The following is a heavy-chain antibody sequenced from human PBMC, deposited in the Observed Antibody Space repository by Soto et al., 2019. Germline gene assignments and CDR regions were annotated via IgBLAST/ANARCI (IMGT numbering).Heavy chain of an antibody. J-gene: IGHJ4*02. Sequence: SETLSLTCAVYGGSFSGYYWSWIRQPPGKGLEWIGEINHSGSTNYNPSLKSRVTISVDTSKNQFSLKLSSVTAADTAVYYCARGRAVAAPRYFDYWGQGTLVTVSS. CDR2: INHSGST. D-gene: IGHD6-19*01. V-gene: IGHV4-34*01. CDR1: GGSFSGYY. CDR3: ARGRAVAAPRYFDY.